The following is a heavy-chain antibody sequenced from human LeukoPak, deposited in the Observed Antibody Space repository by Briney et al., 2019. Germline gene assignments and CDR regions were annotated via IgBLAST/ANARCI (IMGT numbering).Heavy chain of an antibody. V-gene: IGHV4-59*01. D-gene: IGHD5-12*01. CDR3: ASLREYSGYDFHRYWFDP. J-gene: IGHJ5*02. Sequence: SETLSLACTVSGGSISSYYWSWIRQPPGKGLEWIGYIYYSGSTNYNPSLESRVTISVDTSKNQFSLKLSSVTAADTAVYYCASLREYSGYDFHRYWFDPWGQGTLVTVSS. CDR2: IYYSGST. CDR1: GGSISSYY.